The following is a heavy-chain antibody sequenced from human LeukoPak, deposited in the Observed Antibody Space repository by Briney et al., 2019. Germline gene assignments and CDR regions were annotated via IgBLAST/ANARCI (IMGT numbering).Heavy chain of an antibody. CDR2: ISGSGGST. Sequence: GGSLRLSCAASGFTFSSYAMSWVRQAPGKGLEWVSAISGSGGSTYYADSVKGRFTISSDNSKNTLYLQMNSLRAGDTAVYYCAKILLWFGELYDYWGQGTLVTVSS. CDR1: GFTFSSYA. V-gene: IGHV3-23*01. CDR3: AKILLWFGELYDY. J-gene: IGHJ4*02. D-gene: IGHD3-10*01.